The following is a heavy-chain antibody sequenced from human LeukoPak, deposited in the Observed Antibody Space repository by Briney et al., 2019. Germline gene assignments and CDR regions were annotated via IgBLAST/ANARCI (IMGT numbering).Heavy chain of an antibody. CDR2: ISGSGGST. Sequence: GGSLRLSCAASGFTFSSYAMSWVRQAPGKGLEWVSAISGSGGSTYYADSVKGRFTISRDNSKNTLYLRMNSLRAEDTAVYYCADTSRAYYFDYWGQGTLVTVSS. J-gene: IGHJ4*02. D-gene: IGHD2-2*01. CDR3: ADTSRAYYFDY. CDR1: GFTFSSYA. V-gene: IGHV3-23*01.